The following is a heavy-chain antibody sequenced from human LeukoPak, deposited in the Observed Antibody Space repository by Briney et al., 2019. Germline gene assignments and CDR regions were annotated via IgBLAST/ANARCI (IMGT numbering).Heavy chain of an antibody. D-gene: IGHD3-9*01. J-gene: IGHJ4*02. CDR1: GFTFSISA. V-gene: IGHV3-23*01. CDR3: AKVSESNYDILTGYYTPYYFDY. Sequence: GGSLRLSCAASGFTFSISAMSWVRQAPGKGLEWVSGISDSGGSTFYADSVKGRFAISRDNSKNLLYLQMKSLRADDTAVYYCAKVSESNYDILTGYYTPYYFDYWGQGTLVTVSS. CDR2: ISDSGGST.